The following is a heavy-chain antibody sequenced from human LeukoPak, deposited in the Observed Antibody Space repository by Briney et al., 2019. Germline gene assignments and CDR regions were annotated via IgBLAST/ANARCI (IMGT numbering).Heavy chain of an antibody. J-gene: IGHJ3*02. CDR2: ISYDGSNK. D-gene: IGHD3-16*01. CDR3: AREVPFTHDAFDI. CDR1: GFTFSSYA. Sequence: QPGGSLRLSCAASGFTFSSYAMHWVRQAPGKGLEWVAVISYDGSNKYYADSVKGRFTISRDNSKNTLYLQMNSLRAEDTAVYYCAREVPFTHDAFDIWGQGTMVTVSS. V-gene: IGHV3-30-3*01.